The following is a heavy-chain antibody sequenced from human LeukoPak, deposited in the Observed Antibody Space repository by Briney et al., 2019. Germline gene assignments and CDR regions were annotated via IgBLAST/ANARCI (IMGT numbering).Heavy chain of an antibody. D-gene: IGHD6-19*01. CDR2: ISYDGSNK. CDR3: AKSGGYSSGWYDY. Sequence: PGGSLRLSCAASGFTFSSYGMHWVRQAPGKGLEWVAVISYDGSNKYYADSAKGRFTISRDNSKNTLYLQMNSLRAEDTAVYYCAKSGGYSSGWYDYWGQGTLVTVSS. CDR1: GFTFSSYG. J-gene: IGHJ4*02. V-gene: IGHV3-30*18.